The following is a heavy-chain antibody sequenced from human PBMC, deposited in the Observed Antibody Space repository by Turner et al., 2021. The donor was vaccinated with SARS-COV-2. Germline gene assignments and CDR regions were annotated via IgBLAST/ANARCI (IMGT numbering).Heavy chain of an antibody. D-gene: IGHD6-19*01. CDR3: ASSANSSGWHY. Sequence: QLQLVQSGAEVTKPGASVQVSCKASGYTFTGYYMHWVRQAPGQGLEWMGWINTNSGGTNYAQKFQGRVTMTRDTSISTVYMELSRLRSDDTAVYYCASSANSSGWHYWGQGTLVTVSS. CDR1: GYTFTGYY. CDR2: INTNSGGT. J-gene: IGHJ4*02. V-gene: IGHV1-2*02.